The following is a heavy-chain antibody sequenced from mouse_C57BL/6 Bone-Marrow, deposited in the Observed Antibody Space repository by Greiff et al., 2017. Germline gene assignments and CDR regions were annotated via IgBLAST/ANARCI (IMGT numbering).Heavy chain of an antibody. CDR2: ISYSGST. J-gene: IGHJ4*01. CDR3: ARGVVAYYAMDY. V-gene: IGHV3-1*01. D-gene: IGHD1-1*01. Sequence: EVKVVESGPGMVKPSQSLSLTCTVTGYSITSGYDWHWIRHFPGNKLEWMGYISYSGSTNYNPSLKSRISITHDTSKNHFFLKLNSVTTEDTATYYCARGVVAYYAMDYWGQGTSVTVSS. CDR1: GYSITSGYD.